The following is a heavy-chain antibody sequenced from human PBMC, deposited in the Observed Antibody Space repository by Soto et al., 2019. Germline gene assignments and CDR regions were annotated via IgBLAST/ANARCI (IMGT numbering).Heavy chain of an antibody. CDR1: GFTFSSYA. CDR3: AKHMIVVVIPFDY. D-gene: IGHD3-22*01. J-gene: IGHJ4*02. V-gene: IGHV3-23*01. Sequence: EVQLLESGGGLVQPGGSLRLSCAASGFTFSSYAMSWVRQAPGKGLEWVSAISGSGGSTYYADSVKGRFTISRDNSKNTLYLQMNSLRAEDTAVYHCAKHMIVVVIPFDYWGQGTLVTVSS. CDR2: ISGSGGST.